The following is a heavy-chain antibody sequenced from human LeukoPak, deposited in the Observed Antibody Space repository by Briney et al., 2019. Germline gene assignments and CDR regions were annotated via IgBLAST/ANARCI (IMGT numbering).Heavy chain of an antibody. CDR1: GYTFTSYD. CDR3: ARGRKGSTIFGVVITELYYYYMDV. Sequence: ASVKVSCKASGYTFTSYDINWLRQATGQGLEWMGWMNPNSGNTGYAQKFQGRVTMTRNTSISTAYMELSSLRSEDTAGYYCARGRKGSTIFGVVITELYYYYMDVWGKGTTVTVSS. J-gene: IGHJ6*03. CDR2: MNPNSGNT. D-gene: IGHD3-3*01. V-gene: IGHV1-8*01.